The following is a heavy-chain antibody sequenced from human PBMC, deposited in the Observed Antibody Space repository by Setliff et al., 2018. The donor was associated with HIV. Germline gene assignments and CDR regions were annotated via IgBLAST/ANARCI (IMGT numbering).Heavy chain of an antibody. CDR1: GATFSTYT. CDR3: AGPRGDEAFDI. J-gene: IGHJ3*02. CDR2: IIPILGTADA. D-gene: IGHD3-10*01. Sequence: GASVKVSCKASGATFSTYTINWVRQAPGQGLEWMGGIIPILGTADANYPRKFQGRVTITADGPTNTFYMELSGLRSDDTAVYYCAGPRGDEAFDIWGQGTMVTVSS. V-gene: IGHV1-69*13.